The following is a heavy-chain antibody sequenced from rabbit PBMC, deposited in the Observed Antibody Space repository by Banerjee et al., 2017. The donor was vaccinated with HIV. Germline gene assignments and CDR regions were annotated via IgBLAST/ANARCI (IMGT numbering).Heavy chain of an antibody. CDR1: GFSFSSSYY. J-gene: IGHJ4*01. V-gene: IGHV1S40*01. D-gene: IGHD8-1*01. Sequence: QSLEESGGDLVKPGASLTLTCTASGFSFSSSYYMCWVRQAPGKGLEWIACIYAGSRDYTCYATWAKGRFTISKTSSTTVTLQMTSLTAADTATYFCARSAGSSNCDYLLNLWGPGTLVTVS. CDR2: IYAGSRDYT. CDR3: ARSAGSSNCDYLLNL.